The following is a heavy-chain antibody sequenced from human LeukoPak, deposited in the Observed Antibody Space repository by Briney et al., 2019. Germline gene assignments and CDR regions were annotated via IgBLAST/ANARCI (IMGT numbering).Heavy chain of an antibody. CDR1: GGSILTTNW. D-gene: IGHD1-7*01. V-gene: IGHV4-4*02. CDR2: VHLSGAS. Sequence: SETLSLTCAVSGGSILTTNWWSWVRQPPGKGLEWIGEVHLSGASNYNPSLKSRVTMSVDTSKNQFSLKLSSVTAADTAVYYCKATGTSDYWGQGTLVTVSS. J-gene: IGHJ4*02. CDR3: KATGTSDY.